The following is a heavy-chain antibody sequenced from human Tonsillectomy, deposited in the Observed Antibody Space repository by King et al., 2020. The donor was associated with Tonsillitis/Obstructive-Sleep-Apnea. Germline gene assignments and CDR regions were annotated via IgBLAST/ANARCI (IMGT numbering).Heavy chain of an antibody. CDR1: GGSISSGGYY. CDR2: IYYSGST. Sequence: QLQESGPGLVKPSQTLSLTCTVSGGSISSGGYYWSWIRQHPGKGLEWIGYIYYSGSTYYNPSLRSRVRMSVDPSKNQFSLKLSSVTAADTAVYYCARGADYGGNSEDYWGQGTLVTVSS. CDR3: ARGADYGGNSEDY. J-gene: IGHJ4*02. V-gene: IGHV4-31*03. D-gene: IGHD4-23*01.